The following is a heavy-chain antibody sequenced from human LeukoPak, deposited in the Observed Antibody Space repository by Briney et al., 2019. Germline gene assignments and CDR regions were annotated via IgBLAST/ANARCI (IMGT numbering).Heavy chain of an antibody. D-gene: IGHD1-14*01. V-gene: IGHV3-23*01. J-gene: IGHJ4*02. Sequence: GGSLRLSCAASGFTFSSYAMSWVRQAPGKGPEWVSSITGSGDRTYYADPVKGRFTISRDNSKNTLYLQMNSLRADETAVYYCASRPRADMGPLDFWGQGTLVTVSS. CDR1: GFTFSSYA. CDR3: ASRPRADMGPLDF. CDR2: ITGSGDRT.